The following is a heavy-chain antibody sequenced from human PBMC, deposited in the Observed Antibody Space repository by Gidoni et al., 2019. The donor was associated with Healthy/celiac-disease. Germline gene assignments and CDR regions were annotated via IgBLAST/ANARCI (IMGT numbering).Heavy chain of an antibody. J-gene: IGHJ4*02. V-gene: IGHV3-73*02. Sequence: EVPLVESGGGLVQPGGSLKLSCAASGFTFRGSAMHWVRQASGKGLEGVGRIRSKANSYATAYAASVKGRFTISRDESKNTAYLQMNNLKTEDTAVYYCTSENDYGDYVGYWGQGTLVTVSS. D-gene: IGHD4-17*01. CDR3: TSENDYGDYVGY. CDR1: GFTFRGSA. CDR2: IRSKANSYAT.